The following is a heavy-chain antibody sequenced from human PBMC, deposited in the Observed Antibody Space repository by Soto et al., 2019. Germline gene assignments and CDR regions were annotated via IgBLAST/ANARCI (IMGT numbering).Heavy chain of an antibody. V-gene: IGHV3-74*03. CDR3: AIVGATSG. CDR1: GFTFSTYW. Sequence: EVQLVESGGGLVQPGGSLRLSCAASGFTFSTYWMHWVRQAPGQGLVWVARITSDGSGTKYADSVKGRFTISRDNAKNTLYLQMNILRAEDTAVYYCAIVGATSGWGQGTLVNVSS. D-gene: IGHD1-26*01. J-gene: IGHJ4*02. CDR2: ITSDGSGT.